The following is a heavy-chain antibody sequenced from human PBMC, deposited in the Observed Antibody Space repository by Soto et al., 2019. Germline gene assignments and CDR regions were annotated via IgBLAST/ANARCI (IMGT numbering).Heavy chain of an antibody. D-gene: IGHD2-2*01. CDR3: AKRPASLVGFDY. CDR1: GFTFSNYD. J-gene: IGHJ4*02. Sequence: EVQLLESGGGLVQPGGSLRLAFAASGFTFSNYDMSWVRQAPGKGLEWVSTISGGGGRIYYADSVKGRFTISRDNSTNTLYMQINRLRAEDKVVYYCAKRPASLVGFDYWGQGTLVTVSS. CDR2: ISGGGGRI. V-gene: IGHV3-23*01.